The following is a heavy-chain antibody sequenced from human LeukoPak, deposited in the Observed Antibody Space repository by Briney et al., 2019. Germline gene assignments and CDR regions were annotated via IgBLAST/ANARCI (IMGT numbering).Heavy chain of an antibody. D-gene: IGHD5-24*01. CDR2: ISGSGGST. CDR1: GFIFRDYY. J-gene: IGHJ4*02. Sequence: GGSLRLSCAGSGFIFRDYYMSWVRQAPGKGLEWVSAISGSGGSTYYADSVKGRFTISRDNSKNTLYLQMNSLRAEDTAVYYCAKGKDGYSTDFDYWGQGTLVTVSS. CDR3: AKGKDGYSTDFDY. V-gene: IGHV3-23*01.